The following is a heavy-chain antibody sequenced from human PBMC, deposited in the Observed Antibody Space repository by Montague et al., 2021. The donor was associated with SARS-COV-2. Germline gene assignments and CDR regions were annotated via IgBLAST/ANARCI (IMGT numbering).Heavy chain of an antibody. CDR2: ISSSGRGT. V-gene: IGHV3-64D*09. Sequence: SLRLSCAASGFTFSSYAMYWVRQAPGKGLEYVSVISSSGRGTYYADSVRGRFIVSRDNSKNTVYLHMSSLRSEDTAVYYCVKALAAVYYYYGMDAWGQGTTVIVSS. J-gene: IGHJ6*02. CDR3: VKALAAVYYYYGMDA. CDR1: GFTFSSYA. D-gene: IGHD6-25*01.